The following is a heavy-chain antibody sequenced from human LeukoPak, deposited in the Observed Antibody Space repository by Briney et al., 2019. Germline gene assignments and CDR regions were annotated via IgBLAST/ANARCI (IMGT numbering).Heavy chain of an antibody. CDR2: IIPIFGTT. CDR3: ARAPDCSSTSCYYWVDY. Sequence: SVKVSCKASGGTFSSHAISWVRQAPGQGLEWMGGIIPIFGTTNYAQKFQGRVTITADESTSTAYMELSSLRSEDTAVYYCARAPDCSSTSCYYWVDYWGQGTLVTVSS. V-gene: IGHV1-69*13. CDR1: GGTFSSHA. D-gene: IGHD2-2*01. J-gene: IGHJ4*02.